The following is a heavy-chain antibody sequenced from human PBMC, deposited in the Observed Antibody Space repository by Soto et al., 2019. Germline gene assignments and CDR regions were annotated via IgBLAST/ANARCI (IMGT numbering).Heavy chain of an antibody. D-gene: IGHD6-19*01. CDR2: IHYNGST. CDR1: GGSISSSSYY. CDR3: GRTIAVATTGDFQH. V-gene: IGHV4-39*01. J-gene: IGHJ1*01. Sequence: SETLSLTCTVSGGSISSSSYYWGWIRQPPGKGLEWIGSIHYNGSTFYNPSLQSRVTISVDTSKNQFSLKLSSVTAADTAVYYCGRTIAVATTGDFQHWGQGTLVTVSS.